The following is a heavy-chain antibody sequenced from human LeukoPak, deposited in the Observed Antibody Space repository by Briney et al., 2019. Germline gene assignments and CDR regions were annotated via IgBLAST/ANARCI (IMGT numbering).Heavy chain of an antibody. CDR1: GGSFSGYY. D-gene: IGHD3-10*01. CDR2: INHSGST. CDR3: ARSGYGSGSRKGRTFDY. V-gene: IGHV4-34*01. Sequence: SETLSLTCAVYGGSFSGYYWSWIRQPPGKGLEWIGEINHSGSTNYNPSLKSRVTISVDTSKNQFSLKLSSVTAADTAVYYCARSGYGSGSRKGRTFDYWGQGTLVTVSS. J-gene: IGHJ4*02.